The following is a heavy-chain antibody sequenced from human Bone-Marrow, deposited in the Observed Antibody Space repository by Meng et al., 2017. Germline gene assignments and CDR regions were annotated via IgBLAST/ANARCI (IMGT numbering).Heavy chain of an antibody. Sequence: GQGLVKPSQTLSLTCTVSGGSISSGGYYWSWIRQHPGKGLEWIGYIYYSGSTYYNPSLKSRVTISVDTSKNQFSLKLSSVTAADTAVYYCARGPLSAAGTMGYFQHWGQGTLVTVSS. CDR3: ARGPLSAAGTMGYFQH. CDR1: GGSISSGGYY. D-gene: IGHD6-13*01. J-gene: IGHJ1*01. V-gene: IGHV4-31*03. CDR2: IYYSGST.